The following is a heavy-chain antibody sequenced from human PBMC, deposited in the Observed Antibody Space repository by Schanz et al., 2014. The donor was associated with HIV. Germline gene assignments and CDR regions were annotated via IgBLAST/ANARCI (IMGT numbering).Heavy chain of an antibody. CDR3: AKDEYYYGSGSYIYFYYGMDV. CDR1: GFTFSTYG. J-gene: IGHJ6*02. CDR2: ISYDGSNK. V-gene: IGHV3-30*18. Sequence: QVQLVESGGGVVQPGRSLRLSCAASGFTFSTYGMHWVRQAPGRGLEWVALISYDGSNKYYSDSVKGRFTISRDNSRNTLYMEMTSLRADDTAVYYCAKDEYYYGSGSYIYFYYGMDVWGQGTTVTVSS. D-gene: IGHD3-10*01.